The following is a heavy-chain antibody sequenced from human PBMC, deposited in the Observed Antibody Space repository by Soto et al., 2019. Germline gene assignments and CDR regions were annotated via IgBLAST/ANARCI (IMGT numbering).Heavy chain of an antibody. CDR3: ARTGIVGATPFDY. J-gene: IGHJ4*02. V-gene: IGHV4-30-2*01. CDR1: GGSISSGGYS. CDR2: IYHSGST. Sequence: SETLSLTCAVSGGSISSGGYSWSWIRQPPGKGLEWIGYIYHSGSTYYNPSLKSRVTISVDRSKNQFSLKLSSVTAADTAVYYCARTGIVGATPFDYWGQGTLVTVSS. D-gene: IGHD1-26*01.